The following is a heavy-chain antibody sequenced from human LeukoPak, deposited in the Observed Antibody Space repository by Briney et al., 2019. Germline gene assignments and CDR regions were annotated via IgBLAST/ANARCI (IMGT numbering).Heavy chain of an antibody. V-gene: IGHV1-2*02. J-gene: IGHJ4*02. D-gene: IGHD5-12*01. Sequence: GASVKVSCKASGYTFTGYYMHWVRQAPGQGLEWMGWINPNSGGTNYAQKFQGRVTMTRDTSISTAYMELSRLRSYDTAVYYCARDYVGYTGYFVDYWGQGTLVTVSS. CDR2: INPNSGGT. CDR3: ARDYVGYTGYFVDY. CDR1: GYTFTGYY.